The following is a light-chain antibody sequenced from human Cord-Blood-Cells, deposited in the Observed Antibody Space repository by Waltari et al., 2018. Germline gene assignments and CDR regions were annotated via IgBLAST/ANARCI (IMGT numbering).Light chain of an antibody. V-gene: IGKV1-33*01. CDR1: QDISNY. J-gene: IGKJ5*01. CDR2: DAS. Sequence: DIQMSQYPSSLSASVGDRVTITCKASQDISNYLNWYQKKPGKAPKLLIYDASNLERGVPSRVSGSGSGTDVTFTISSLQPEDIATYYCQQYDNLPITFGQGTRLEIK. CDR3: QQYDNLPIT.